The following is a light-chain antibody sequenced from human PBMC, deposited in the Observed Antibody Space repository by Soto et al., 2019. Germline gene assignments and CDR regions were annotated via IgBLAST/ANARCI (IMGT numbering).Light chain of an antibody. V-gene: IGLV2-11*01. CDR1: SSDVGTYNY. CDR2: DVT. CDR3: SSYTSGSTLYV. Sequence: QSALTQPRSVSGSPGQSVTISCTGTSSDVGTYNYVSWYQQHPGKAPRLMIYDVTKRPSGVPDRFSGSKSGNTASLTISGLQADDEADYYCSSYTSGSTLYVFGTGTKLTVL. J-gene: IGLJ1*01.